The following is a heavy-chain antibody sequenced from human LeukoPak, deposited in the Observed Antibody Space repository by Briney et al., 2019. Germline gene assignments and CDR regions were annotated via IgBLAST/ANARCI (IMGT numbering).Heavy chain of an antibody. D-gene: IGHD4-23*01. V-gene: IGHV3-7*03. CDR3: ARAPDYGGNSGGGWFDP. CDR2: IKQDGSEK. J-gene: IGHJ5*02. Sequence: GGSLRLSCAASGFTFSSYWMSWVRQAPGKGLEWVANIKQDGSEKYYVDSVKGRFTISRDNAKNSLYLQMNSLRAEDTAVYYCARAPDYGGNSGGGWFDPWGQGTRVTVSS. CDR1: GFTFSSYW.